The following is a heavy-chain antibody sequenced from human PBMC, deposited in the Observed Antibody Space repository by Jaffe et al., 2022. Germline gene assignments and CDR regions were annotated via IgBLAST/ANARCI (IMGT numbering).Heavy chain of an antibody. CDR3: ARDDGSGWHNYYYYYMDV. D-gene: IGHD6-19*01. CDR2: IIPIFGTA. V-gene: IGHV1-69*05. J-gene: IGHJ6*03. Sequence: QVQLVQSGAEVKKPGSSVKVSCKASGGTFSSYAISWVRQAPGQGLEWMGGIIPIFGTANYAQKFQGRVTITTDESTSTAYMELSSLRSEDTAVYYCARDDGSGWHNYYYYYMDVWGKGTTVTVSS. CDR1: GGTFSSYA.